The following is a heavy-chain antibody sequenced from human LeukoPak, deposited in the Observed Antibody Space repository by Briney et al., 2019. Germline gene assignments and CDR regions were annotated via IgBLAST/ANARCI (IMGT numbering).Heavy chain of an antibody. J-gene: IGHJ3*02. D-gene: IGHD2-21*02. CDR2: IWDDGSNK. Sequence: QAGGSLRLSCAASGFTVRGSSLHWVRQAPGKGLEWVAVIWDDGSNKYYADSVKGRFTISRDNSKNTLYLQMNSLRAEDTAVYYCARDWCGGGDCDAFDIWGQGTMVTVSS. V-gene: IGHV3-33*08. CDR3: ARDWCGGGDCDAFDI. CDR1: GFTVRGSS.